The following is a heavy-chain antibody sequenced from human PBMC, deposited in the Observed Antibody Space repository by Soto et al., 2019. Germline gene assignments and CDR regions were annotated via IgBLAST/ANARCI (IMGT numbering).Heavy chain of an antibody. CDR2: IYPGDSDT. CDR3: ARQTRFGLGADFDY. J-gene: IGHJ4*02. V-gene: IGHV5-51*01. Sequence: EVQLVQSGAEVKKSGESLKISCKASGYRFTSYWIGWVRQMPGKGLEWMGIIYPGDSDTRSSPSFQGQVSISADRSISTAYLQWSSLKASDTAMYYCARQTRFGLGADFDYWGQGTLVTVSS. D-gene: IGHD3-16*01. CDR1: GYRFTSYW.